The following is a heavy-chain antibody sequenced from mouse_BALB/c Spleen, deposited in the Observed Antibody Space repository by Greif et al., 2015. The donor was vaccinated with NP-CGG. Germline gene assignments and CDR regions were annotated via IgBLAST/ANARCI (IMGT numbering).Heavy chain of an antibody. V-gene: IGHV7-3*02. CDR2: IRNKANGYTT. D-gene: IGHD4-1*01. CDR3: ARDKRAGTAFDY. CDR1: GFTFTDYY. Sequence: EVQLVESGGGLVQPGGSLRLSCATSGFTFTDYYMSWVRQPPGKALEWLGFIRNKANGYTTEYSASVKGRFTISRDNSQSILYLQMNTLRAEDSATYYCARDKRAGTAFDYWGQGTTLTVSS. J-gene: IGHJ2*01.